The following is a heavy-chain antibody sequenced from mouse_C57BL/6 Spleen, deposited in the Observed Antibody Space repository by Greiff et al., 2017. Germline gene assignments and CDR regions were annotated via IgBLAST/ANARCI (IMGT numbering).Heavy chain of an antibody. V-gene: IGHV10-1*01. CDR1: GFSFNTYA. Sequence: EVKLMESGGGLVQPKGSLKLSCAASGFSFNTYAMNWVRQAPGKGLEWVARIRSKSNNYATYYADSVKDRFTISRDDSESMLDLQMNNLKTEDTAMYYCGRHGTGLYAMDYWGQGTSVTVSS. CDR3: GRHGTGLYAMDY. CDR2: IRSKSNNYAT. D-gene: IGHD4-1*01. J-gene: IGHJ4*01.